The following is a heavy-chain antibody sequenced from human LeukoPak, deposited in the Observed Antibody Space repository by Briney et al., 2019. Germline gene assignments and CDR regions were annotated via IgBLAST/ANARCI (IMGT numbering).Heavy chain of an antibody. J-gene: IGHJ4*02. CDR2: ISYDGSNK. CDR3: ARWGPPTTVTTSDY. V-gene: IGHV3-30*04. CDR1: GFTFSSYA. D-gene: IGHD4-11*01. Sequence: GRSLRLSCAASGFTFSSYAMHWVRQAPGKGLEWVAVISYDGSNKYYADSVKGRFTISRDNSKNTLYLQMSSLRAEDTAVYYCARWGPPTTVTTSDYWGQGTLVTVSS.